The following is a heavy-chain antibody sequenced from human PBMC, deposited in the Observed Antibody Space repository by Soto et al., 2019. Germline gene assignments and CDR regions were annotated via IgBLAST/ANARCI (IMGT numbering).Heavy chain of an antibody. V-gene: IGHV1-3*01. CDR3: AGGWSEDDSSGYQAY. CDR2: INAGNGNT. D-gene: IGHD3-22*01. CDR1: GYTFTSYA. Sequence: GASVKVSFKASGYTFTSYARQWGRQAPVQRLEWMGWINAGNGNTKYSQKFQGRVTITRDTSASTAYMELSSLRSADTAVYYCAGGWSEDDSSGYQAYLGQGTLVTVAS. J-gene: IGHJ4*02.